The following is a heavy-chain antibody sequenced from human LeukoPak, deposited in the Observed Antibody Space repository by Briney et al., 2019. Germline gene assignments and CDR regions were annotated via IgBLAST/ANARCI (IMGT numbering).Heavy chain of an antibody. CDR3: AGRPTGYSSGYIH. V-gene: IGHV3-23*01. J-gene: IGHJ4*02. CDR1: GVTLGTYA. Sequence: GGSLRLSCAASGVTLGTYAVSWVRQAPEKGLDWVSVISGSAHKIRYADSVKGRFTISRDNSENIVYLQMNNLRVEDTAVYYCAGRPTGYSSGYIHWGQGTLVTVSS. CDR2: ISGSAHKI. D-gene: IGHD5-18*01.